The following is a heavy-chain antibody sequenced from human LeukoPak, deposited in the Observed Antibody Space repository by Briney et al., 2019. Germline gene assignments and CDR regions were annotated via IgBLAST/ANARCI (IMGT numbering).Heavy chain of an antibody. V-gene: IGHV3-74*01. Sequence: GGSLRLSCAASGFTFSSYGMHWVRQAPGKGLVWVSVISSDGRSTIYADSVKGRFTISRDNAKNTLYLQMDSLRAEDTAVYFCASQLGGNVYWGQGTLVIVSS. CDR2: ISSDGRST. D-gene: IGHD3-16*01. CDR3: ASQLGGNVY. CDR1: GFTFSSYG. J-gene: IGHJ4*02.